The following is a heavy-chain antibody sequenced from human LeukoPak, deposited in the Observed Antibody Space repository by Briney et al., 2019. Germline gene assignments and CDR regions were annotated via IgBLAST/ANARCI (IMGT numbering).Heavy chain of an antibody. J-gene: IGHJ3*02. V-gene: IGHV2-5*01. D-gene: IGHD3-22*01. CDR3: AHMVSDSSGYYSLGAFDI. CDR1: GFSRSTGGVG. CDR2: TYWNDGK. Sequence: SGPTLGNPTQTLTLTCTFFGFSRSTGGVGGGWVRQPPGKALEWLALTYWNDGKRYSPSLKSRLTITKDTSKNQVVLKMTNMDPVDTATYYCAHMVSDSSGYYSLGAFDIWGQGTMVTVSS.